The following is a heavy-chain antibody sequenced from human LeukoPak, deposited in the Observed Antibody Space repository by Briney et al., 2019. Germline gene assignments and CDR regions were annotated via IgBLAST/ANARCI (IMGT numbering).Heavy chain of an antibody. J-gene: IGHJ4*02. CDR2: ISYDGSNE. CDR3: AKDTGPPHYFDY. Sequence: TGGSLRLSCAASGVTLSSYAMSWVRQAPGKGLEWVAIISYDGSNEYYADSVKGRFTISRDNSKNTLYLQMNSLRAEDTAVYYCAKDTGPPHYFDYWGQGTLVTVSS. CDR1: GVTLSSYA. V-gene: IGHV3-30*04. D-gene: IGHD1-14*01.